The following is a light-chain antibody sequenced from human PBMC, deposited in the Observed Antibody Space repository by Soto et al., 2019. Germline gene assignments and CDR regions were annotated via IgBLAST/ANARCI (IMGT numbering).Light chain of an antibody. CDR1: QSVGTK. V-gene: IGKV3-15*01. J-gene: IGKJ2*01. CDR3: QQHSDWPPEYT. CDR2: GVS. Sequence: EILMTQSPATLSVSPGEGATLSCRASQSVGTKLAWYQQKPGQAPRLLIFGVSTRATGVPARFSGSGSATEFSLITSSMESEDFAVSYCQQHSDWPPEYTFGQGTKVEIK.